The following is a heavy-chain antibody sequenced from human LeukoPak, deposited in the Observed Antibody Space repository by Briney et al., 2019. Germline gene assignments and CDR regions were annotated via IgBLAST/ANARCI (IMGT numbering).Heavy chain of an antibody. V-gene: IGHV4-59*08. CDR3: ARLAYYYDSSGYDY. Sequence: NPSETLSLTCTVSGGSISSYYWSWIRQPPGKGLEWIGYIYYSGSTNYNPSLKSRVTISVDTSKNQFSLKLSSVTAADTAVYYCARLAYYYDSSGYDYWGQGTLVTVSS. D-gene: IGHD3-22*01. CDR2: IYYSGST. J-gene: IGHJ4*02. CDR1: GGSISSYY.